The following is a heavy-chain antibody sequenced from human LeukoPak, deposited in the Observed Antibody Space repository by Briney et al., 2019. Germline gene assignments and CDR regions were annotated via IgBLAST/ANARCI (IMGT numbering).Heavy chain of an antibody. CDR3: ARDYYDSSGLNWFDP. Sequence: SQTLSLTCTVSGGSISSGSYYWSWIRQPAGKGLEWIGRIYTSGSTNYNPSLKSRVTISVDTSKNQFSLKLSSVTAADTAEYYCARDYYDSSGLNWFDPWGQGTLVTVSS. D-gene: IGHD3-22*01. V-gene: IGHV4-61*02. CDR2: IYTSGST. CDR1: GGSISSGSYY. J-gene: IGHJ5*02.